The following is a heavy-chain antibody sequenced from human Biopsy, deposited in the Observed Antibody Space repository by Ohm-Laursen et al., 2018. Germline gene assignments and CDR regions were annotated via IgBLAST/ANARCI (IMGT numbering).Heavy chain of an antibody. J-gene: IGHJ4*02. CDR1: GFTFSAYE. Sequence: SLRLSCAAFGFTFSAYEMNWVRQAPGQGLEWVSYISFTGTSSYYADSVKGRFTISRDNAKNSLYLQMNSLRAEDTGIYYCARDLKWGQGTLVTVSS. V-gene: IGHV3-48*03. CDR2: ISFTGTSS. CDR3: ARDLK.